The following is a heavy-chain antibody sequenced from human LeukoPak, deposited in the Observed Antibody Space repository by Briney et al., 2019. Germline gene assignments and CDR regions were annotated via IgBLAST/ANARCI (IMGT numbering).Heavy chain of an antibody. J-gene: IGHJ4*02. CDR2: IYSGGST. CDR3: ASPDGDYFSPFDY. D-gene: IGHD4-17*01. V-gene: IGHV3-66*02. CDR1: GFTVSSKY. Sequence: PGGSLRLSCAASGFTVSSKYMSWVRQAPGKGLEWVSVIYSGGSTYYADSVKGRFTISRDNSKNTLYLQMNSLRAQDTAVYYCASPDGDYFSPFDYWGQETLVTVSS.